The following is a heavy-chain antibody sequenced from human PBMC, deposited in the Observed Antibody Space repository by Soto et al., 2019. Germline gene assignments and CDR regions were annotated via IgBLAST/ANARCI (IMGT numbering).Heavy chain of an antibody. J-gene: IGHJ6*02. Sequence: FPRLSCAASGFTFDDYAMHWVRQAPGKGLEWVSGISWNSGSIGYADSVKGRFTISRDNAKNSLYLQMNSLRAEDTALYYCAKDTYYSDSSGYLYYYYAMDVWGQGTTVIVSS. CDR3: AKDTYYSDSSGYLYYYYAMDV. D-gene: IGHD3-22*01. CDR2: ISWNSGSI. CDR1: GFTFDDYA. V-gene: IGHV3-9*01.